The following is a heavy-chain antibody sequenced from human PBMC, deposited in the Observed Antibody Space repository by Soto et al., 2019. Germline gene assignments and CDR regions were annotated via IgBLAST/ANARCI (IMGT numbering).Heavy chain of an antibody. CDR2: INPKNGGT. Sequence: ASVKVSCKASGYTFTGYYMHWVRQAPGQVLEWMGWINPKNGGTNYAQKFQGWVTMTRDTSISTAYMELSRLKSDDTAVYYCARDRAFLNYYDSSDYYSHYFDYWGQGTLVTVSS. D-gene: IGHD3-22*01. CDR1: GYTFTGYY. J-gene: IGHJ4*02. V-gene: IGHV1-2*04. CDR3: ARDRAFLNYYDSSDYYSHYFDY.